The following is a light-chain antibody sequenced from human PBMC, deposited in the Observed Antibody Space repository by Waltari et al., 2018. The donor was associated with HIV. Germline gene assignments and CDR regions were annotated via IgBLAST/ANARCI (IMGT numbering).Light chain of an antibody. CDR2: EVS. CDR1: QSLQYTDGKTY. Sequence: EIVVTQSPLTLSVTPGQAASISCKSSQSLQYTDGKTYLYWYFQKPGQPPQLLIYEVSKLFSGVPDRFSCSGSGTDFTLKISRVEADDVGLYYCMQSLQFPLTFGGGTKVEI. V-gene: IGKV2D-29*01. CDR3: MQSLQFPLT. J-gene: IGKJ4*01.